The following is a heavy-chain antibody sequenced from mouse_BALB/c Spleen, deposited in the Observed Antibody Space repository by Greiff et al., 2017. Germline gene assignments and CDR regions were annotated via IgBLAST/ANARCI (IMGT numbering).Heavy chain of an antibody. CDR1: GYTFTDYW. CDR3: AKSMITTSFDY. V-gene: IGHV1-69*01. D-gene: IGHD2-4*01. J-gene: IGHJ2*01. CDR2: IDTSDSYT. Sequence: QVQLQQPGAELVMPGASVKMSCKASGYTFTDYWMHWVKQRPGQGLEWIGAIDTSDSYTSFNQKFKGKATLTVDESSSTAYMQLSSLTSEDSAVYYCAKSMITTSFDYWGQGTTLTVSS.